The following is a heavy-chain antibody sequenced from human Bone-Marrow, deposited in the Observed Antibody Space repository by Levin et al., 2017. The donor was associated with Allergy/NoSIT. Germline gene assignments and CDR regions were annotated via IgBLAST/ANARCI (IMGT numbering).Heavy chain of an antibody. J-gene: IGHJ4*02. CDR3: ARDSCLAPSCYDY. D-gene: IGHD2-2*01. CDR1: GFSFSHYG. V-gene: IGHV3-33*01. Sequence: GGSLRLSCAASGFSFSHYGMHWVRQAPGKGLEWVAAIQNDGSRKYYVDSVKGQFTISRDDSKGTLYLQMDSLRAEDTAVYYCARDSCLAPSCYDYWGQGTLVTVSP. CDR2: IQNDGSRK.